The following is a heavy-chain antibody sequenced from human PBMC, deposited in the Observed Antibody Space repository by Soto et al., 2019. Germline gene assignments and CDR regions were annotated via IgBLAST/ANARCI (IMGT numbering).Heavy chain of an antibody. J-gene: IGHJ4*02. CDR3: AADATAWQQMVPSDY. CDR1: GGTFSSYA. CDR2: IAVGSGYT. V-gene: IGHV1-58*02. Sequence: VASVKVSCKASGGTFSSYAISWVRQAPGQGLEWMGGIAVGSGYTNYAQRFQDRVTLTRDMSTATTYMELSRLTSEDTAIYYCAADATAWQQMVPSDYWGQGALVTVSS. D-gene: IGHD2-8*01.